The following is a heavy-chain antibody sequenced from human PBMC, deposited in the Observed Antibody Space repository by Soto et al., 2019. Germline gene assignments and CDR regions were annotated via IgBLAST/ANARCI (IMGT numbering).Heavy chain of an antibody. CDR1: GYTFTGYY. CDR2: INPNSGGT. CDR3: AREEGRNMGAFDI. V-gene: IGHV1-2*04. Sequence: ASVKVSCKASGYTFTGYYMHWVRQAPGQGLEWMEWINPNSGGTNYAQKFQGWVTMTRDTSISTAYMELSRLRSDDTAVYYCAREEGRNMGAFDIWGQGTMVT. J-gene: IGHJ3*02.